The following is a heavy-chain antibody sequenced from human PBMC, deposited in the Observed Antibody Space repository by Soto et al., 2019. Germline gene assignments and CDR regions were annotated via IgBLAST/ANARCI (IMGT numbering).Heavy chain of an antibody. V-gene: IGHV3-30*18. CDR2: ISYDGSNT. D-gene: IGHD3-22*01. CDR3: AKDTYYHDSSGYYIFDY. J-gene: IGHJ4*02. CDR1: GFTFNSYG. Sequence: QVQLVESGGGVVQPGRSLRLSCAASGFTFNSYGMHWVRQAPGKGLEWEARISYDGSNTNYVESVKGQFTISRDNSKNTVYLQMNSLRAEDTAVYYCAKDTYYHDSSGYYIFDYWGQGTLVTVSS.